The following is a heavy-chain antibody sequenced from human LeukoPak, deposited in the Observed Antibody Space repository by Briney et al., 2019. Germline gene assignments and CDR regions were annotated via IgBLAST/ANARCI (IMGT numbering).Heavy chain of an antibody. CDR2: MNPITGNT. Sequence: ASVKVSCKASGYTFTSYGINWVRQAAGQGLEWMGWMNPITGNTGYAPQFQGRVTMTRDTSTSTAYMELTSLRSEDTAVYYCVRDGEGVAISVNYWFDPWGQGTLVTVSS. CDR3: VRDGEGVAISVNYWFDP. V-gene: IGHV1-8*02. D-gene: IGHD3-10*01. CDR1: GYTFTSYG. J-gene: IGHJ5*02.